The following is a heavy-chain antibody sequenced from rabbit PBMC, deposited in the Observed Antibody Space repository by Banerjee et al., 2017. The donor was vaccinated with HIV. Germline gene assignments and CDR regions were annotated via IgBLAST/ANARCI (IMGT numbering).Heavy chain of an antibody. CDR1: GVSFNDKDV. J-gene: IGHJ4*01. V-gene: IGHV1S43*01. D-gene: IGHD6-1*01. Sequence: QEHLEESGGGLVKPEGSLTLTCKASGVSFNDKDVMCWVRQAPGKGLEWIGYIVPIFGVTYYANWVNGRFTISSHNAQNTLYLQLNSLTAADTATYFCVREAGYGGYGDANLWGPGTL. CDR2: IVPIFGVT. CDR3: VREAGYGGYGDANL.